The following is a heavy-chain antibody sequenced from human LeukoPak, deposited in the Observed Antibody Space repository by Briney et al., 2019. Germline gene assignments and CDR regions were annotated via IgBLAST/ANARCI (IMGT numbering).Heavy chain of an antibody. CDR1: GGSISSGSYY. D-gene: IGHD5-18*01. CDR3: ARERTDTSMDY. Sequence: SQTLSLTCTDSGGSISSGSYYWTWIRQPAGKGLEWIGRIYTSGSTNHNPSLKNRVTISLDTSKNQFSLKLISVTAADTAVYFCARERTDTSMDYWGQGTLVTVSS. J-gene: IGHJ4*02. V-gene: IGHV4-61*02. CDR2: IYTSGST.